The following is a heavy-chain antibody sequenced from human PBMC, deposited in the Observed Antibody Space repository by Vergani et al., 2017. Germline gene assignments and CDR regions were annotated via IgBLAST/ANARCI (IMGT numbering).Heavy chain of an antibody. Sequence: QVQLQESGPGLVKPSQTLSLTCTVSGGSISSGSYYWSWIRQPAGKGLEWIGRIYTSGSTNYNPSLKSRVTISVDTSKNQLSLKLSSVTAADTAVYYCARQNILGYYYYGMDVWGQGTTVTVSS. D-gene: IGHD3-9*01. J-gene: IGHJ6*02. CDR2: IYTSGST. CDR1: GGSISSGSYY. CDR3: ARQNILGYYYYGMDV. V-gene: IGHV4-61*02.